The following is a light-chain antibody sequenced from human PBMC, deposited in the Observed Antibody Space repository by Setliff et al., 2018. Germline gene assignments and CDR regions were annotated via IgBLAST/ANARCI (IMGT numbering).Light chain of an antibody. V-gene: IGLV7-46*01. CDR2: DVD. CDR1: TGAVTSGHY. CDR3: SFAYGGFGL. J-gene: IGLJ3*02. Sequence: QAVVTQEPSLTVSPGGTVTLTCGSSTGAVTSGHYPYWFQQKPGQAPRTLIHDVDIKFPWTPARFSGSLLGGKAALTLSGAQPEDEADYYCSFAYGGFGLFGGGTKVTVL.